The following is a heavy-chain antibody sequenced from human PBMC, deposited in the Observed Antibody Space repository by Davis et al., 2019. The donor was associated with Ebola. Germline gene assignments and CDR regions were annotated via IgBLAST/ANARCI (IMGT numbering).Heavy chain of an antibody. J-gene: IGHJ3*01. CDR3: AKDTSNVWFDV. CDR2: LGLGADT. V-gene: IGHV3-23*01. Sequence: GESLKISCAASGFIFSSYVMSWVRQAPGKGLEWVSTLGLGADTYYADSVKCRFTICRDNSKNTLYLQMNSLRVEDTAIYYCAKDTSNVWFDVWGQGTMVTVSS. D-gene: IGHD6-19*01. CDR1: GFIFSSYV.